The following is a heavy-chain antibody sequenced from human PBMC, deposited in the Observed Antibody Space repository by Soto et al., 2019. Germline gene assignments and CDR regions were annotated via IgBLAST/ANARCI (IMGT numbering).Heavy chain of an antibody. J-gene: IGHJ4*01. CDR1: GGSISGYYWS. V-gene: IGHV2-5*08. D-gene: IGHD3-22*01. Sequence: TLSLTCAVSGGSISGYYWSWIRQPPGKGLEWIALIYWDDDKRYSPSLKSRLTITKDTSKNQVVLTMTNMGPVDTATYFCAHDSSGYLGFDYWGPGTLVTVSS. CDR3: AHDSSGYLGFDY. CDR2: IYWDDDK.